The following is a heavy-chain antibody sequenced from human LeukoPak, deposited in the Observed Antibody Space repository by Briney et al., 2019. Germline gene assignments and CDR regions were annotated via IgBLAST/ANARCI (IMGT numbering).Heavy chain of an antibody. CDR3: ARDRYQPYRLNWFDP. Sequence: KPSETLSLTCTVSSGSIRRTDYYWGWIRQPPGKGLEWIGSVYYTGSTYYNPSLKSRVTISVDKSKNQFSLKLSSVTAADTAVYYCARDRYQPYRLNWFDPWGQGTLVTVSS. CDR2: VYYTGST. J-gene: IGHJ5*02. V-gene: IGHV4-39*07. D-gene: IGHD2-2*01. CDR1: SGSIRRTDYY.